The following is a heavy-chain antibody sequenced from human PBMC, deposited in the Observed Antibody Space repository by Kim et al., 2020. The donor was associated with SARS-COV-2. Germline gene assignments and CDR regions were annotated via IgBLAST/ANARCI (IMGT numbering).Heavy chain of an antibody. Sequence: SETLSLTCTVSGGSISSYYWSWIRQPPGKELEWMGYIYYRGGPNSNPPLKSRVTISVDTSKNQFSLKLSSVTAADTAVYYCARDGSSGRAAMVNYAFDIWGQGTMVTVSS. D-gene: IGHD5-18*01. CDR1: GGSISSYY. CDR2: IYYRGGP. V-gene: IGHV4-59*13. CDR3: ARDGSSGRAAMVNYAFDI. J-gene: IGHJ3*02.